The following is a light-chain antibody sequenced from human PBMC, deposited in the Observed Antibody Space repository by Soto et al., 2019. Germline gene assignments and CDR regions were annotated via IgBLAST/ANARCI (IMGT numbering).Light chain of an antibody. CDR2: GAS. Sequence: EIVWTQSPGTLYLSPGERATLSCRASQSVSSSDLAWYQQKPGQAPRLLIYGASSRATGIPDRFSGSGSGTDLTLTISRLEPEDFAVYYCQQYGSSPFGPGTKVDIK. CDR3: QQYGSSP. V-gene: IGKV3-20*01. CDR1: QSVSSSD. J-gene: IGKJ3*01.